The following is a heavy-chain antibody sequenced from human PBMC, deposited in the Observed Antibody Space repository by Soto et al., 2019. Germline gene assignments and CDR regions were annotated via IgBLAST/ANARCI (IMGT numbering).Heavy chain of an antibody. V-gene: IGHV4-39*01. J-gene: IGHJ5*02. D-gene: IGHD1-7*01. Sequence: SETLSLTCTVSGGSISSSSYYWGWIRQPPGKGLEWIGSMYYSGSTYYDPSLKSRVTISADTSKNQFSLKLSSVTAADTAVYYCARHSKNWNSNWLDPWGQGTLVTVSS. CDR1: GGSISSSSYY. CDR2: MYYSGST. CDR3: ARHSKNWNSNWLDP.